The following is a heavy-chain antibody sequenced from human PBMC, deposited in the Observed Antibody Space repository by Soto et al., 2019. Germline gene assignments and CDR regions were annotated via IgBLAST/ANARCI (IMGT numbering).Heavy chain of an antibody. CDR3: ARVPGLRPLRLDY. V-gene: IGHV3-48*03. CDR1: GFTFSDFE. CDR2: TSSSGSRI. J-gene: IGHJ4*02. Sequence: VQLVESGGGLVQPGGSLRLSCEASGFTFSDFEMTCVRQAPGKGLEWVAYTSSSGSRIYYADSVKGRFTISRDNANNSLYLQVNSLRVEDTAVYYCARVPGLRPLRLDYWGQGALVTV. D-gene: IGHD5-12*01.